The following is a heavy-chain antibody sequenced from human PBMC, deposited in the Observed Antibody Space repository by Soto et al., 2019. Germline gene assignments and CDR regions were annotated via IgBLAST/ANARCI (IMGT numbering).Heavy chain of an antibody. Sequence: ASETLSLTCTVSGGSISSYYWSWIRKPPGKGLEWIGYIYYSGSTNYNPSLKSRVTISVDTSKNQFSLKLSSVTAADTAVYYCARDCSSTSCTNIWGQGTLVTVSS. CDR2: IYYSGST. CDR3: ARDCSSTSCTNI. D-gene: IGHD2-2*01. V-gene: IGHV4-59*12. CDR1: GGSISSYY. J-gene: IGHJ4*02.